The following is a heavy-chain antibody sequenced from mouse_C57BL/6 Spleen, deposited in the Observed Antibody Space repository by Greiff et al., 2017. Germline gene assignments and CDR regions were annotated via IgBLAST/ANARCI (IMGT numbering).Heavy chain of an antibody. V-gene: IGHV1-22*01. Sequence: EVKLQESGPELVKPGASVKMSCKASGYTFTDYNMHWVKQSHGKSLEWIGYINPNNGGTSYNQKFKGKATLTVNKSSSTAYMELRSLTSEDSAVYYCARSNPDGYYWYYDVWGTGTTVTVSS. CDR2: INPNNGGT. D-gene: IGHD2-3*01. CDR1: GYTFTDYN. J-gene: IGHJ1*03. CDR3: ARSNPDGYYWYYDV.